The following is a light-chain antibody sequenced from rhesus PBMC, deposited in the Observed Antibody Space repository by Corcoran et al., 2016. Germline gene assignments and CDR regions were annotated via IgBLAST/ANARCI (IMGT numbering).Light chain of an antibody. V-gene: IGKV1-74*01. J-gene: IGKJ4*01. CDR3: QHSYGTPLT. CDR1: ENVNKY. Sequence: DIQMTQSPSSLSASVGDRVTITCRASENVNKYLHWYQQKPGKAPNLLIYATSTLQSGVPSRFSGSGSGTDYTFTISSLQPEDVATYDCQHSYGTPLTFGGGTTVEI. CDR2: ATS.